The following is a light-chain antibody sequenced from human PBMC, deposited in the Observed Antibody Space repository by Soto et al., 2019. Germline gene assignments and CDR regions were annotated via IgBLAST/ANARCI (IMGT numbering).Light chain of an antibody. CDR3: QQYNNWLFT. J-gene: IGKJ3*01. Sequence: EIVMTQSPATLSVSPGERATLSYRASQSVSSNLAWYQQKPGQAPRLLIYDASARATGIPARFSGSGSGTEFTLTISSLQSEDFAVYYCQQYNNWLFTFGPGTKVDIK. CDR1: QSVSSN. CDR2: DAS. V-gene: IGKV3-15*01.